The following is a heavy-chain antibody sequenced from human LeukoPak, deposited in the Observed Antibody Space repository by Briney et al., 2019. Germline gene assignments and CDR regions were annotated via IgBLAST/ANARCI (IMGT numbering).Heavy chain of an antibody. D-gene: IGHD2-8*01. CDR3: AGQRRVTGPNWFGP. CDR2: IYYSGNT. V-gene: IGHV4-39*01. J-gene: IGHJ5*02. CDR1: GGSISSSHYY. Sequence: PSETLSLTCTVSGGSISSSHYYWGWVRQPPGKGLEWIGSIYYSGNTYYNQSLKSRVTMSVDTSMNQFSLKLNSVTAADTAVYYCAGQRRVTGPNWFGPWGQGTLVTVSS.